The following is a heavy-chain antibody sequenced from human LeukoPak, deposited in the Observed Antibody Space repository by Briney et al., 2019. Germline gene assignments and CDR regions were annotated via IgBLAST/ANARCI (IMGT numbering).Heavy chain of an antibody. CDR3: ARDKSVY. V-gene: IGHV3-53*01. J-gene: IGHJ4*02. Sequence: PGGSLRLSCAASGFIVSSNYMSWVRQTPGKGLQWVSVIYSGGSTSYADSVKGRFTISRDISKNTLYLQMNFLRAEDTAVYYCARDKSVYWGQGTLVTVSS. CDR2: IYSGGST. CDR1: GFIVSSNY.